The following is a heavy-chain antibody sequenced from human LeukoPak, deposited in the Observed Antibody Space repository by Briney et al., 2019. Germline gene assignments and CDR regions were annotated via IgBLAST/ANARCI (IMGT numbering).Heavy chain of an antibody. CDR3: ARGRRYSSSWYPSYYFDY. J-gene: IGHJ4*02. Sequence: SETLSLTCAVYGGSFSGYYWSWIRQPPGKGLEWIGEINHSGSTNYNPSLKSRVTISVDTSKNQFSLKLSSVTAADTAVYYCARGRRYSSSWYPSYYFDYWGQGTLVTVSS. V-gene: IGHV4-34*01. D-gene: IGHD6-13*01. CDR2: INHSGST. CDR1: GGSFSGYY.